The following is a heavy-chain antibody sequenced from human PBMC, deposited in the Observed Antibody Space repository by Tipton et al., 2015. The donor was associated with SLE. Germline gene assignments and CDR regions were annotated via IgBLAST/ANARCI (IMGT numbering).Heavy chain of an antibody. D-gene: IGHD6-6*01. CDR2: IYSGGST. CDR3: ARDSSSPNYMDV. V-gene: IGHV3-53*01. CDR1: GFTFSSYA. Sequence: SLRLSCAASGFTFSSYAMSWVRQAPGKGLEWVSVIYSGGSTYYADSVKGRFTISRDNSKNTLYLQMNSLRAEDTAVYYCARDSSSPNYMDVWGKGTTVTVSS. J-gene: IGHJ6*03.